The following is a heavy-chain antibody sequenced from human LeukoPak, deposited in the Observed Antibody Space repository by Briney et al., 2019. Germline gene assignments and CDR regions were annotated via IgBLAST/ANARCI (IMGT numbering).Heavy chain of an antibody. CDR2: ISSTGSYI. J-gene: IGHJ5*02. D-gene: IGHD1-1*01. V-gene: IGHV3-21*01. CDR1: GFNLNSYM. Sequence: TGGSLRLSCAASGFNLNSYMLNWVRQAPGKGLEWVSSISSTGSYIYHADSVKGRFTISRDNPGNVVYLQMDSLRAEDTAVYYCSRAAQSGPTGWFDPWGQGTLVTVSS. CDR3: SRAAQSGPTGWFDP.